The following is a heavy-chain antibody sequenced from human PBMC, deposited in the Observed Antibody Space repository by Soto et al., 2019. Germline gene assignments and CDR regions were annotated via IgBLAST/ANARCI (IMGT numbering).Heavy chain of an antibody. CDR1: GFTVSNNY. CDR3: ARGAGGNSWRSPTFDS. CDR2: IFSAGST. V-gene: IGHV3-66*01. Sequence: EVQLVESGGGLVQPGGSLRHSCAASGFTVSNNYMTWVRQAPGRGLDWVSIIFSAGSTYYADSVRGRFTISRDNSKNTLYLQMSSLRAEDTAIYYCARGAGGNSWRSPTFDSWGQGTLVTVSS. D-gene: IGHD5-18*01. J-gene: IGHJ4*02.